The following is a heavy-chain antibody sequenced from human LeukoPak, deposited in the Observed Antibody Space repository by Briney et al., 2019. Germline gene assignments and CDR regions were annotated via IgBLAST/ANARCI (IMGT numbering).Heavy chain of an antibody. CDR3: TTVTSQWLVYYFDY. Sequence: GGSLRLSCAASGFTFSNARMSWVRQAPGKGLEWVGRIKSKTDGGTTDYAAPVKGRFTISRDDSKNTLYLQMNSLKTEDTAVYYCTTVTSQWLVYYFDYWGQGTLVTVSS. V-gene: IGHV3-15*01. J-gene: IGHJ4*02. D-gene: IGHD6-19*01. CDR1: GFTFSNAR. CDR2: IKSKTDGGTT.